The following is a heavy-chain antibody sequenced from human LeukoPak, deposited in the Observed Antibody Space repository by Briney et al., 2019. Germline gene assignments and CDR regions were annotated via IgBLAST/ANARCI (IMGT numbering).Heavy chain of an antibody. CDR2: IYYDGST. J-gene: IGHJ5*02. D-gene: IGHD3-10*01. Sequence: PSETLSLTCSVSGGSISRSSAYWGWIRQSPGEGLEWIATIYYDGSTYYNPSLKSRVTISLDTSKNQFSLNLSSVTAADTAVYYCTSDSQLEWFYPWGQGTLVTVSS. V-gene: IGHV4-39*07. CDR1: GGSISRSSAY. CDR3: TSDSQLEWFYP.